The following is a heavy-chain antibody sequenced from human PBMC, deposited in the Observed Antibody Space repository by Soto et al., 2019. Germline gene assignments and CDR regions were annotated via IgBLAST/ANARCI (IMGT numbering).Heavy chain of an antibody. J-gene: IGHJ6*03. Sequence: GASVKVSCKVSGYTLTELSMHWVRQAPGKGLEWMGGFDPEDGETIYAQKFQGRVTMTEDTSTDTAYMELSSLRSDDTALYFCARRGVVYYYYMDVWGKGTTVTVSS. CDR3: ARRGVVYYYYMDV. CDR2: FDPEDGET. D-gene: IGHD2-15*01. CDR1: GYTLTELS. V-gene: IGHV1-24*01.